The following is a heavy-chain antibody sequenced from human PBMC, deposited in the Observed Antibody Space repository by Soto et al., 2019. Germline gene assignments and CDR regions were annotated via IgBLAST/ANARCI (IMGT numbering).Heavy chain of an antibody. CDR3: AKSGSSGFFDY. CDR1: GFTFSSYG. V-gene: IGHV3-30*18. J-gene: IGHJ4*02. D-gene: IGHD6-19*01. CDR2: ISYDGSNK. Sequence: QVQLVESGRGVVQPGRSLRLSCAASGFTFSSYGMHWVRQAPGKGLEWVAVISYDGSNKYYADSVKGRFTISRDNSKNTLYLQMNSLRAEDTAVYYCAKSGSSGFFDYWGQGTLVTVSS.